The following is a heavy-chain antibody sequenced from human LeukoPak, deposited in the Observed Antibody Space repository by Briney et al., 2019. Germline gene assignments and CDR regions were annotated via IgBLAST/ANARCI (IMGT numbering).Heavy chain of an antibody. CDR2: IIPIFGTA. J-gene: IGHJ4*02. CDR3: ARDSRGYSYGYPLDY. CDR1: GYTFTTFD. Sequence: SVKVSCKASGYTFTTFDINWVRQAPGQGLEWMGGIIPIFGTANYAQKFQGRVTITADKSTSTAYMELSSLRSEDTAVYYCARDSRGYSYGYPLDYWGQGTLATVSS. V-gene: IGHV1-69*06. D-gene: IGHD5-18*01.